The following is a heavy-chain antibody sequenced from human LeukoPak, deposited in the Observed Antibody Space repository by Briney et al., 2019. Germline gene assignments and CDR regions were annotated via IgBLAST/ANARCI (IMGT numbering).Heavy chain of an antibody. CDR1: GGSISSYY. CDR3: ARLTYYYDSSGDYGPNAFDI. D-gene: IGHD3-22*01. J-gene: IGHJ3*02. CDR2: IYYSGST. Sequence: SETLSLTCTVSGGSISSYYWSWIRQPPGKGLEWIGYIYYSGSTNYNPSLKSRVTISVDTSKNQFSLKLSSVTAADTAVYYCARLTYYYDSSGDYGPNAFDIWGQGTMVTVSS. V-gene: IGHV4-59*01.